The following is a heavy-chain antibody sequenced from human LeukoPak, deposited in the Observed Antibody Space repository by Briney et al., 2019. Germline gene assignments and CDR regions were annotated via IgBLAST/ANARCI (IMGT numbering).Heavy chain of an antibody. CDR3: ASHSSYVSPFRS. V-gene: IGHV4-39*01. Sequence: SSETLSLTCTVSGGSISNSSYYGGWIRQPPGKGLEWIGSIYYSGSTYYNPSLKSRVTISVETSQTQFSLKLSSVTAADTAVSYCASHSSYVSPFRSWGRGPLVTVSP. J-gene: IGHJ5*02. D-gene: IGHD3-10*02. CDR2: IYYSGST. CDR1: GGSISNSSYY.